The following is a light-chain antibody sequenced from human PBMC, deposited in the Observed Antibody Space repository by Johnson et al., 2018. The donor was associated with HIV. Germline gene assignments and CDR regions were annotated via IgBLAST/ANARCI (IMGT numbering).Light chain of an antibody. J-gene: IGLJ1*01. CDR1: SSNIGNNY. CDR2: ENN. V-gene: IGLV1-51*02. Sequence: QSVLTQPPSVSAAPGQKVTISCSGSSSNIGNNYVSWYQQLPGTAHKLLIYENNKRPSGIPDRFSGSKSGTSATLGITGLQTGDEADYYCGTWDSSLSVLYVFGTGTKVTVL. CDR3: GTWDSSLSVLYV.